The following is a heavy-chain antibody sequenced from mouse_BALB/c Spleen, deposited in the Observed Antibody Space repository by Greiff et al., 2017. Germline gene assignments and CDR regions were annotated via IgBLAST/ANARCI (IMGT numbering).Heavy chain of an antibody. D-gene: IGHD2-3*01. CDR3: ARWLLRLYFDY. V-gene: IGHV14-3*02. CDR1: GFNIKDTY. Sequence: EVQLQQSGAELVKPGASVKLSCTASGFNIKDTYMHWVKQRPEQGLEWIGRIDPANGNTKYDPKFQGKATITADTSSNTAYLQLSSLTSEDTAVYYCARWLLRLYFDYWGQGTTLTVSS. CDR2: IDPANGNT. J-gene: IGHJ2*01.